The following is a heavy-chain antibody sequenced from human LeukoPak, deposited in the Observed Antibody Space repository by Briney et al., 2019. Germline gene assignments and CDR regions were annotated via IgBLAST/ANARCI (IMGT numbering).Heavy chain of an antibody. CDR2: IYDDGIT. V-gene: IGHV4-59*08. D-gene: IGHD1-14*01. CDR1: GDSISGHY. Sequence: PSETLSLTCTVSGDSISGHYWSWIRQPPGKGLEWIGYIYDDGITDYNPSLKSRVTMSVDTSKKQFSLRLSSVTAADTAVYYCARRSRYGNFDYWGQGSLVTVSS. CDR3: ARRSRYGNFDY. J-gene: IGHJ4*02.